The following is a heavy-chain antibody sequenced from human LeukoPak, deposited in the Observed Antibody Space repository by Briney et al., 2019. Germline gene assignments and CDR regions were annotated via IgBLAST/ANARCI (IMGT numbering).Heavy chain of an antibody. CDR2: INPSGGST. J-gene: IGHJ3*02. CDR1: GYTFTSYY. D-gene: IGHD5-12*01. Sequence: ASVKVSCMASGYTFTSYYMHWVRQAPGQGLEWMGIINPSGGSTSYAQKFQGRVTMTRDMSTSTVYMELSSLRSEDTAVYYCARELESEKSGYDFGWWGSTGAFDIWGQGTMVTVSS. V-gene: IGHV1-46*01. CDR3: ARELESEKSGYDFGWWGSTGAFDI.